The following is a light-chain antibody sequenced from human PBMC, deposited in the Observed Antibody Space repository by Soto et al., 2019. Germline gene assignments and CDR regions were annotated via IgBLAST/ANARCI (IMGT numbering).Light chain of an antibody. V-gene: IGKV3-11*01. CDR2: ETS. J-gene: IGKJ4*01. CDR1: QSVSTY. CDR3: QQRSKWPVT. Sequence: EIVLTQSPATLSLSPGERATLSCRASQSVSTYLAWYQQKPGQAPRLLIYETSNRATGVPARFSGSGSGTDFTLTISSLESEDSAVYFCQQRSKWPVTFGGGTKVEIK.